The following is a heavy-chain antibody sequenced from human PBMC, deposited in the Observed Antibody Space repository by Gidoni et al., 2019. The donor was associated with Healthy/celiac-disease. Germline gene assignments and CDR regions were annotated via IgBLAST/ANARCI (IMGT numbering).Heavy chain of an antibody. Sequence: QVQLQQWGAGLLKPSETLSLTCAAYGGSFSGYYWSWIRQPPGKGLEWIGAINHSGSTNYNPSLKSRVTISVDTSKNQFSLKLSSVTAADTAVYYCARGPTSGSWYHRVAYGMDVWGQGTTVTVSS. CDR1: GGSFSGYY. CDR3: ARGPTSGSWYHRVAYGMDV. CDR2: INHSGST. V-gene: IGHV4-34*01. J-gene: IGHJ6*02. D-gene: IGHD6-13*01.